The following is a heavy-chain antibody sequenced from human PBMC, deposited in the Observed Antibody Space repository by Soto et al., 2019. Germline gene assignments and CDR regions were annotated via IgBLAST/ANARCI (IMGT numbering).Heavy chain of an antibody. CDR2: IYWNDDK. CDR1: GFSLSTSGVG. V-gene: IGHV2-5*01. D-gene: IGHD6-6*01. J-gene: IGHJ4*02. Sequence: SGPTLVNPTQTLTLTCTFSGFSLSTSGVGVGWIRQPPGKALEWLALIYWNDDKRYSPSLKSRLTITKDTSKNQVVLTMTNMDPVDTATYYCAHSHWRGGAARQYYFDYWGQGTLVTVSS. CDR3: AHSHWRGGAARQYYFDY.